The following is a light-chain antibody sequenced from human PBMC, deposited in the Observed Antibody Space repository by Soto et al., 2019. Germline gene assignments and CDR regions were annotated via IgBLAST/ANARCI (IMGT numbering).Light chain of an antibody. CDR1: QTVSRNY. V-gene: IGKV3-20*01. CDR2: AAS. CDR3: QQYGRAPLT. J-gene: IGKJ4*01. Sequence: IVLTQSPGTLSLSPGERATLSCRASQTVSRNYLAWYQQNPGPAPRLLIYAASPRATGIPDRFSGSGSGTDCTLTISRLQPEDFAVYYCQQYGRAPLTFGGGTKVEIK.